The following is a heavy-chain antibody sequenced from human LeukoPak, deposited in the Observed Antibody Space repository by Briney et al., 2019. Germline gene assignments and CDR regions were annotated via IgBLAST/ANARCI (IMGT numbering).Heavy chain of an antibody. CDR1: NSSISTYY. V-gene: IGHV4-59*01. D-gene: IGHD5-24*01. CDR2: IDYRGST. CDR3: AAGAPKFLHLIY. Sequence: SETLSLTCTVSNSSISTYYWTWIRQTPGKGLEWIGYIDYRGSTNHNPSLKSRVTISVDSSKKQFSLRVTSVTAADTAVYYCAAGAPKFLHLIYWGRATPVTVSP. J-gene: IGHJ4*02.